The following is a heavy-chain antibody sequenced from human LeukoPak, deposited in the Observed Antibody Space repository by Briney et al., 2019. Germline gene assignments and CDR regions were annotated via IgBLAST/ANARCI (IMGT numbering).Heavy chain of an antibody. CDR1: GGSISSGGHS. V-gene: IGHV4-30-2*01. CDR2: IYQSGSGST. CDR3: ARCLYQYWYFDL. Sequence: PSETLSLTCTVSGGSISSGGHSWSWIRQPPGKGLEWIGYIYQSGSGSTYYNPSLKSRVTISIDKSKNQFSLKLNSVTAADTAVYYCARCLYQYWYFDLWGRGTLVTVSS. D-gene: IGHD2-2*01. J-gene: IGHJ2*01.